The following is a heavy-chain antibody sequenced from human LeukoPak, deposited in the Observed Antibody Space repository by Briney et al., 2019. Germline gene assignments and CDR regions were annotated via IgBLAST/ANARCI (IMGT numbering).Heavy chain of an antibody. V-gene: IGHV4-59*01. D-gene: IGHD3-10*01. J-gene: IGHJ5*02. CDR3: AREDGSGSWEPNWFDP. CDR2: IYYLGST. CDR1: GGSISSYY. Sequence: PETLSLTCTVSGGSISSYYWSWIRQPPGKGLEWVGHIYYLGSTNYNPSLKSRVTISVDTSKNQFSLKLSSVTAADTAVYYCAREDGSGSWEPNWFDPWGQGTLVTVSS.